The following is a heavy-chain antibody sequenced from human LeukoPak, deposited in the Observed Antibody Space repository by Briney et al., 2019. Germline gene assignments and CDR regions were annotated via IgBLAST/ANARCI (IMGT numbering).Heavy chain of an antibody. CDR2: INTNTGNP. CDR1: GYTFTSYA. D-gene: IGHD3-22*01. CDR3: ARERNDCYGSSGCVGDSYMDV. V-gene: IGHV7-4-1*02. Sequence: VASVKVSCKASGYTFTSYAMNWVRQAPGQGLEWMGWINTNTGNPTYAQGFTGRFVFSLDTSVSTAYLQISSLKADDTAVYYCARERNDCYGSSGCVGDSYMDVWGKGTTVTVSS. J-gene: IGHJ6*03.